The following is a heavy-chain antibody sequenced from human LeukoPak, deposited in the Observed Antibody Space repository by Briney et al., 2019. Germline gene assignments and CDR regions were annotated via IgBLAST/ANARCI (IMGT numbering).Heavy chain of an antibody. Sequence: ASVKVSCKASGGTFSSYAISWVRQAPGQGLEWMGRINPNSGGTNYAQKFQGRVTMTRDTSISTAYMELSRLRSDDTAVYYCARDGYYGDYGDDAFDIWGQGTMVTVSS. D-gene: IGHD4-17*01. V-gene: IGHV1-2*06. J-gene: IGHJ3*02. CDR1: GGTFSSYA. CDR3: ARDGYYGDYGDDAFDI. CDR2: INPNSGGT.